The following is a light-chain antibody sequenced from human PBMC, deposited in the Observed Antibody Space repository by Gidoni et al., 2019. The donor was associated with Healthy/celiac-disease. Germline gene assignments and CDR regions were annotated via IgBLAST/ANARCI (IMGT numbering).Light chain of an antibody. CDR3: QSYDSSPHWV. V-gene: IGLV1-40*01. CDR1: SSNSGSGYD. J-gene: IGLJ3*02. Sequence: QRVNSSCTGSSSNSGSGYDVHWYQQMPGTAPKLLIYVNSNRPSGVPDRLSGSNSGTSASLAITGLQAEAEADYYCQSYDSSPHWVFGGGTKLTVL. CDR2: VNS.